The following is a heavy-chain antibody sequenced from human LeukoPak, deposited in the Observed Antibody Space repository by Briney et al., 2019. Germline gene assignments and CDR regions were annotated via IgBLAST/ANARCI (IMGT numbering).Heavy chain of an antibody. CDR3: ARNRRAKSVYYFDY. Sequence: GASVKVSCKASGGTFSNSAISWVRQAPGQGLEWMGGIIPIFGTANYAQKFQGRVTITADESTSTAYMELSSLRSEDTAVYYCARNRRAKSVYYFDYWGQGTLVTVSS. CDR2: IIPIFGTA. CDR1: GGTFSNSA. D-gene: IGHD1-14*01. J-gene: IGHJ4*02. V-gene: IGHV1-69*13.